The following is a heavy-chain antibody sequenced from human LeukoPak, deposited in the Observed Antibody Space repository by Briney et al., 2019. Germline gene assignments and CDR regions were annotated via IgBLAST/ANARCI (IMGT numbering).Heavy chain of an antibody. D-gene: IGHD3-16*01. CDR3: TVPQSGGNWFDP. V-gene: IGHV3-64D*06. CDR1: GFTFSGYP. Sequence: GGSLRLSCSASGFTFSGYPMHWVRQAPGKGLQYVSGISSNGGSTYYADSVKARFTISRDNSKNTLFLQMSSLRAEDTAVYSCTVPQSGGNWFDPWGPGTLVTVSS. CDR2: ISSNGGST. J-gene: IGHJ5*02.